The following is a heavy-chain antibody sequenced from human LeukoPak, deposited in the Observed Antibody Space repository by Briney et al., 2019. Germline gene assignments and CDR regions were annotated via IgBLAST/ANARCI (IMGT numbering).Heavy chain of an antibody. D-gene: IGHD3-10*01. CDR2: INPNSGGT. Sequence: ASVKVSCKASGYTFNDYYIHWVRQAPGQGLEWMGWINPNSGGTNYAQKFQGRVTMTRDTSISTAYMELSRLRSDDTAVYYCARKPLLWFGELSDAFDIWGQGTMVTVSS. J-gene: IGHJ3*02. CDR1: GYTFNDYY. V-gene: IGHV1-2*02. CDR3: ARKPLLWFGELSDAFDI.